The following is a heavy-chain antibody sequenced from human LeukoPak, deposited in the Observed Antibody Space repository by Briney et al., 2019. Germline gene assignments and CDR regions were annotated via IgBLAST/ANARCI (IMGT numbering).Heavy chain of an antibody. Sequence: PGGSLRLSCAASGFILSDSAVHWVRQASGKGLEWIGRIRSKANNYATAYADSLKGRFTVSRDDSKNTAYLQMNSLKIEDTAVYYCARDGSSEGPFDYWGQGTLVTVSS. CDR1: GFILSDSA. D-gene: IGHD6-6*01. J-gene: IGHJ4*02. CDR3: ARDGSSEGPFDY. CDR2: IRSKANNYAT. V-gene: IGHV3-73*01.